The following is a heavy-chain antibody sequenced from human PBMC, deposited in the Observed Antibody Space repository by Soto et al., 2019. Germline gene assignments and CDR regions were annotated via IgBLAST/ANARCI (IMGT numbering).Heavy chain of an antibody. CDR3: VRPYYSSSWFPFDR. CDR2: IDSGDGTT. Sequence: GGSLRLSCTGSGFDFGDYYMSWIRQAPGKGLEWVSYIDSGDGTTYYTDSVKGRLTISRDNAKKTVYLQMSSLRVEDTALYYCVRPYYSSSWFPFDRWGQGTLVTSPQ. J-gene: IGHJ4*02. D-gene: IGHD6-13*01. CDR1: GFDFGDYY. V-gene: IGHV3-11*01.